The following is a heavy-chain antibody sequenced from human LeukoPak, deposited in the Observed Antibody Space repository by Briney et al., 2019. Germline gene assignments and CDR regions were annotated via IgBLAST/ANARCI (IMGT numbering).Heavy chain of an antibody. CDR3: AKVVVPAIIYWYFDL. CDR1: GFTFSSYV. V-gene: IGHV3-23*01. D-gene: IGHD2-21*02. CDR2: ISGSGGST. Sequence: GGSLRLSCAASGFTFSSYVMSWVRQAPGKGLEWVSAISGSGGSTYYADSVKGRFTISRDNSKNTLYLQMNSLRAEDTAVYYCAKVVVPAIIYWYFDLWGRGTQVTVSS. J-gene: IGHJ2*01.